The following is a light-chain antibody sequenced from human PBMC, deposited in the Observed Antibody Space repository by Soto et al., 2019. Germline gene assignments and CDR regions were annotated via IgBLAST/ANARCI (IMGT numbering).Light chain of an antibody. CDR3: LQSTYLPPT. J-gene: IGKJ4*01. V-gene: IGKV2D-29*01. CDR1: QSLLHGDGETY. Sequence: DIVMTQTPLSLSVTPGQSASISCKSSQSLLHGDGETYLSWYLQKPGQPPQLLIYELSNRFSGGXDXSRGSGSGNDFTLKLSRVEAEDVGVYYCLQSTYLPPTFGGGTKVEIK. CDR2: ELS.